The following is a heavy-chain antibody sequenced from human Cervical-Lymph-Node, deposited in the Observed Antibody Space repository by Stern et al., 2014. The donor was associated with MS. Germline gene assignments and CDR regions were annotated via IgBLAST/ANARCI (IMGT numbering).Heavy chain of an antibody. J-gene: IGHJ4*02. CDR1: GFTFSSHG. D-gene: IGHD6-19*01. Sequence: VQLVESGAGVVQPGRSLRLSCAASGFTFSSHGIHWVRQAPGKGLEWVAGISYAGSNKYYADSVKGRVTISRDKSKNTLYLQMNSLRAEDAAVYYCAKVGSIAVGGTGFDYWGQGTLVTVSS. CDR2: ISYAGSNK. CDR3: AKVGSIAVGGTGFDY. V-gene: IGHV3-30*18.